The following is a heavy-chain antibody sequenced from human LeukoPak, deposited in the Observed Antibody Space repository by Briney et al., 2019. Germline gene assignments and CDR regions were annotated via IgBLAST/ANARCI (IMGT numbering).Heavy chain of an antibody. Sequence: PSETLSLTCTVSGGSISSSSYYWGWIRQPPGKGLEWIGSIYCSGSTYYNPSLKSRVTISVDTSKNQFSLKLSSLTAADTALYYCARIGNPATGDYWGQGTLVTVSS. CDR1: GGSISSSSYY. V-gene: IGHV4-39*07. D-gene: IGHD7-27*01. CDR3: ARIGNPATGDY. CDR2: IYCSGST. J-gene: IGHJ4*02.